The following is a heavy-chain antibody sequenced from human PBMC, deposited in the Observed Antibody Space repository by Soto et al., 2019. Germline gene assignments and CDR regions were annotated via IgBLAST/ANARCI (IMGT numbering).Heavy chain of an antibody. Sequence: LRLSCAASGFTFSSYAMSWVRQAPGKGLEWVSAISGSGGSTYYADSVKGRFTISRDNSKNTLYLQMNSLRAEDTAVYYCAKGRQKGELLWFGELFPLVDYWGQGTLVTVPQ. V-gene: IGHV3-23*01. J-gene: IGHJ4*02. CDR2: ISGSGGST. CDR1: GFTFSSYA. D-gene: IGHD3-10*01. CDR3: AKGRQKGELLWFGELFPLVDY.